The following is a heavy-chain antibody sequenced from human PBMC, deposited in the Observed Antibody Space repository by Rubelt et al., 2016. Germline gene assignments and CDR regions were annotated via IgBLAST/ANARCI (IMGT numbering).Heavy chain of an antibody. CDR3: ARGRGEMATRYYYYYGMDV. D-gene: IGHD5-24*01. V-gene: IGHV4-31*03. CDR1: GGSISSGGYY. CDR2: IYYSGST. Sequence: QVQLQESGPGLVKPSQTLSLTCTVSGGSISSGGYYWSWIRQHPGKGLEWIGYIYYSGSTYYNPSLKGRVTISVDTAKNQFSLKLSSVTAADTAVYYCARGRGEMATRYYYYYGMDVWGQGTTVTVSS. J-gene: IGHJ6*02.